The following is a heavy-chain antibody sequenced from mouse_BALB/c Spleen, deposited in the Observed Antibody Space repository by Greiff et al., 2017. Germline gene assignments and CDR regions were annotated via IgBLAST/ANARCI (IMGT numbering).Heavy chain of an antibody. V-gene: IGHV5-17*02. D-gene: IGHD1-1*01. J-gene: IGHJ1*01. Sequence: DVKLVESGGGLVQPGGSRKLSCAASGFTFSSFGMHWVRQAPEKGLEWVAYISSGSSTIYYADTVKGRFTISRDNPKNTLFLQMTSLRSEDTAMYYCARDYGKRYFDVWGAGTTVTVSS. CDR2: ISSGSSTI. CDR3: ARDYGKRYFDV. CDR1: GFTFSSFG.